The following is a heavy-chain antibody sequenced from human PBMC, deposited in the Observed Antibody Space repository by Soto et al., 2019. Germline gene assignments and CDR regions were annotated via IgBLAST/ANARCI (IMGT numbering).Heavy chain of an antibody. Sequence: ASVKVSCKASGYTFTGYYMHWVRQAPGQGLEWMGWINPNSGGTNYAQKFQGWVTMTRDTSISTAYMELSRLRSDDTAVYYCARSLMVRGVIWYYYYGMDVWGQGTTVTSP. D-gene: IGHD3-10*01. V-gene: IGHV1-2*04. J-gene: IGHJ6*02. CDR1: GYTFTGYY. CDR2: INPNSGGT. CDR3: ARSLMVRGVIWYYYYGMDV.